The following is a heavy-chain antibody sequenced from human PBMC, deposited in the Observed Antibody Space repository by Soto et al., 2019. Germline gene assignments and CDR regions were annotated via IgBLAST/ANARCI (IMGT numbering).Heavy chain of an antibody. J-gene: IGHJ6*02. CDR3: ARDHGDYGNYYYGMDV. V-gene: IGHV1-69*13. CDR1: GGTFSSYA. CDR2: IIPIFGTA. D-gene: IGHD4-17*01. Sequence: GASVKVSCKASGGTFSSYAISWVRQAPGQGLEWMGGIIPIFGTANYAQKFQGRVTITADESTSTAYMELSSLRSEDTAVYYCARDHGDYGNYYYGMDVWGQGTTVTVSS.